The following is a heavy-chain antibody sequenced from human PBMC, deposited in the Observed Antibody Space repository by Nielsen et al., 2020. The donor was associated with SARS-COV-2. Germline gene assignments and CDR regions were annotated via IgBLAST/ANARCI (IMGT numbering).Heavy chain of an antibody. J-gene: IGHJ4*02. D-gene: IGHD4/OR15-4a*01. V-gene: IGHV4-30-2*01. CDR2: IYHSGST. CDR3: ARDGIDYEFDY. CDR1: GGSFSGYY. Sequence: SETLSLTCAVYGGSFSGYYWSWIRQPPGKGLEWIGYIYHSGSTYYNPSLKSRVTISVDRSKNQFSLKLSSVTAADTAVYYCARDGIDYEFDYWGQGTLVTVSS.